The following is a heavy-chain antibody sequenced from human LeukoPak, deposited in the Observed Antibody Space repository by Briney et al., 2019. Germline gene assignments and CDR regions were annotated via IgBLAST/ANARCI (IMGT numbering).Heavy chain of an antibody. V-gene: IGHV1-2*02. J-gene: IGHJ5*02. CDR3: ARRGHPWLQFDP. Sequence: ASVKVSCKASGYTFTGHYMHWVRQAPGQGLEWMGWINPNSGGTNYAQKFQGRVTMTRDTSISTAYMGLSRLRSDDTAVYYCARRGHPWLQFDPWGQGTLVTVSS. CDR1: GYTFTGHY. D-gene: IGHD5-24*01. CDR2: INPNSGGT.